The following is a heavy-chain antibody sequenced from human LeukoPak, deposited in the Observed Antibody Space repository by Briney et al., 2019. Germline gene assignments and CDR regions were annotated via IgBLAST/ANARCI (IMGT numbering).Heavy chain of an antibody. CDR2: IYYSGKT. CDR1: GGSISSSNNY. V-gene: IGHV4-39*01. J-gene: IGHJ4*02. CDR3: ARRGDYGDPVNY. D-gene: IGHD4-17*01. Sequence: PSETLSLTCTVSGGSISSSNNYWAWLRQPPGTGLEWIGAIYYSGKTYYNPSLKSRVIISVDISKNQFSLKLSSVTAADTAVYYCARRGDYGDPVNYWGQGTLVTVSS.